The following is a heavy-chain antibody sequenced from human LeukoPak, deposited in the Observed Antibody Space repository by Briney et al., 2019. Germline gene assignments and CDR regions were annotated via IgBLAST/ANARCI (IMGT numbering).Heavy chain of an antibody. V-gene: IGHV1-3*01. J-gene: IGHJ4*02. Sequence: GASVKVSCKASGYHFISYAIHWVRQAPGQRLEWMGWINVGNGYTEYSQKFQGRVTITRDTSATATYMELSSLRSEDTAVYYCARADGSGSNAPNDCWGQGTLVTVSS. CDR3: ARADGSGSNAPNDC. CDR1: GYHFISYA. CDR2: INVGNGYT. D-gene: IGHD3-10*01.